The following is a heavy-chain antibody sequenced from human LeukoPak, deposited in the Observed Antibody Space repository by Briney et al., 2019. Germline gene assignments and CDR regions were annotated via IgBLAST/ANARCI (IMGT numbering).Heavy chain of an antibody. Sequence: GESLKISCKGSGYSFTSYWIGWVRQMPGKGLEWMGIIYPGDSDTRYSPSFQGQVTISADKSISTAYLQWSSLKASDTAMYYCARQVSLLSPGSSSWYTREIHSINWFDPWGQGTLVTVSS. CDR2: IYPGDSDT. J-gene: IGHJ5*02. CDR1: GYSFTSYW. D-gene: IGHD6-13*01. CDR3: ARQVSLLSPGSSSWYTREIHSINWFDP. V-gene: IGHV5-51*01.